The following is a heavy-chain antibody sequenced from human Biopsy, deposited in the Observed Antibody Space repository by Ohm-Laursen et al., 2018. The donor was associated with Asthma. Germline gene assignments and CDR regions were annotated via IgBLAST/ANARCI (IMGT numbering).Heavy chain of an antibody. V-gene: IGHV4-59*01. CDR3: ARGVDRVTGLLDHFDS. J-gene: IGHJ4*02. CDR1: GGSINNFY. D-gene: IGHD2-21*02. CDR2: VYYSGST. Sequence: GTLSRTCTVSGGSINNFYWSWIRQPPGKGLESIGHVYYSGSTNYNPSLKSRVTISIDASKNQFSLKLTSVTAADTAVYYCARGVDRVTGLLDHFDSWGQGTLVTVSS.